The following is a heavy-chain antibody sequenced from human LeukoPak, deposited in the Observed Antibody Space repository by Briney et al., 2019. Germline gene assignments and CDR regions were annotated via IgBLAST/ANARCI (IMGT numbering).Heavy chain of an antibody. CDR1: GYTFTGYY. CDR2: INPNSGGT. Sequence: AAVKVTCKASGYTFTGYYMHWLRQAPGQGLEWMGWINPNSGGTNYAQKFQGRVTMTRDTSISTAYMELSSLRSDDTAVYYCARGDCSSTSCYGWFDPWGEGTLVTVSS. D-gene: IGHD2-2*01. J-gene: IGHJ5*02. V-gene: IGHV1-2*02. CDR3: ARGDCSSTSCYGWFDP.